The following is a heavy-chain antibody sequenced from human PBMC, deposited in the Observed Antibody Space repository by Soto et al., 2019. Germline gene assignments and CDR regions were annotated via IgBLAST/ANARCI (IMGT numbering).Heavy chain of an antibody. D-gene: IGHD3-3*01. V-gene: IGHV3-7*01. CDR1: GFTFSSYW. CDR3: ARDAVYYDSLNYYFHY. Sequence: PGGSLRLSCAASGFTFSSYWMTWVRQTPGKGLEWVANIKQDGSEKYYVDSVKGRFTISRDNAKNSLYLQMNSLRAEDTAVYYCARDAVYYDSLNYYFHYRRHEPSSPSPQ. J-gene: IGHJ4*01. CDR2: IKQDGSEK.